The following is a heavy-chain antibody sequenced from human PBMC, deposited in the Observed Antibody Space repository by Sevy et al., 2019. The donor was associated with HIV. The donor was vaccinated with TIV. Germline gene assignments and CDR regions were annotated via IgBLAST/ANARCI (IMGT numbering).Heavy chain of an antibody. J-gene: IGHJ4*02. CDR2: ISYSGTTI. Sequence: GGSLRLSCAASGFSFSSYEMNWVRQAPGKGLEWVSYISYSGTTISYSDSVRGRFTISRDNARNLLYLQMNSLRAEDKAVYYCARDLPPSATTVPHFDCWGQGTLVTVSS. CDR1: GFSFSSYE. CDR3: ARDLPPSATTVPHFDC. D-gene: IGHD4-17*01. V-gene: IGHV3-48*03.